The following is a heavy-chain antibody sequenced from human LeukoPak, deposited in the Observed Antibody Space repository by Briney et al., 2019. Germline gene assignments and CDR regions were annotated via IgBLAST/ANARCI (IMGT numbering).Heavy chain of an antibody. CDR3: ARDLHAYSSDY. J-gene: IGHJ4*02. CDR2: VVPILGLK. Sequence: SVKVSCKASGGIFNTYAITWVRQAPGQGLEWMGRVVPILGLKNYAQKFQGRVTITADKSTYTVYMELSSLRSEDTAVYYCARDLHAYSSDYWGQGTLVTVSS. CDR1: GGIFNTYA. V-gene: IGHV1-69*04. D-gene: IGHD2-21*01.